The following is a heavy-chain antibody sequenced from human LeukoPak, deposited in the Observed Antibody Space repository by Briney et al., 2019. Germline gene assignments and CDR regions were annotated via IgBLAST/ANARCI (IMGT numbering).Heavy chain of an antibody. D-gene: IGHD2-21*02. CDR1: GFTFSSYA. J-gene: IGHJ4*02. CDR2: ISGSGGST. V-gene: IGHV3-23*01. Sequence: GGSLRLSCAAPGFTFSSYAMSWVRQAPGKGLEWVSAISGSGGSTYYADSVKGRFTISRDNSKNTLYLQMNSLRAENTAVYYCAKAHGRLFDYWGQGTLVTVSS. CDR3: AKAHGRLFDY.